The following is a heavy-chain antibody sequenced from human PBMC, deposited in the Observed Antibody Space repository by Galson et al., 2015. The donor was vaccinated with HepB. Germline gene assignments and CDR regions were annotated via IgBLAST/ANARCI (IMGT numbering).Heavy chain of an antibody. V-gene: IGHV1-46*01. CDR3: AREKNPYYYDSSGYKLNEHDAFDI. Sequence: SVKVSCKASGYSFTSYYMHWVRQAPGQGLEWMGIINPSGGSTSYAQKFQGRVTMTRDTSTSTVYMELSSLRSEDTAVYYCAREKNPYYYDSSGYKLNEHDAFDIWGQETMVTVSS. CDR1: GYSFTSYY. CDR2: INPSGGST. J-gene: IGHJ3*02. D-gene: IGHD3-22*01.